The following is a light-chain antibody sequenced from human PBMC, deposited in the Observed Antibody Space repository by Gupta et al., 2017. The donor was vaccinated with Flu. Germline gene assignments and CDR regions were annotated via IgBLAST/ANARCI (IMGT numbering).Light chain of an antibody. CDR3: RSYTSSSTRV. CDR1: SSDVGGYNY. J-gene: IGLJ1*01. V-gene: IGLV2-14*01. Sequence: QSALTQPASVSGSPGQSITISCTGTSSDVGGYNYVSWYQQHPGKAPKLMIDDVSNRPSGVSNRFSGSKSGNTASLTISGLQAEDEADYYCRSYTSSSTRVFGTGTKVTVL. CDR2: DVS.